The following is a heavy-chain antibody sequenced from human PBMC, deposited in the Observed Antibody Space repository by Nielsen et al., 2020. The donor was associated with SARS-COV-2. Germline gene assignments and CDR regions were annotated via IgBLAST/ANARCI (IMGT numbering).Heavy chain of an antibody. J-gene: IGHJ4*02. CDR1: GGSISSYY. Sequence: SETLSLTCTVSGGSISSYYWSWIRQPPGKGLEWVGYFYYSGNTNYNPSLKSRVTISVDTSKNQFSLKLSSVTAADTAVYYCARDDDNWGSLAYWGQGTLVTVSS. D-gene: IGHD7-27*01. CDR2: FYYSGNT. CDR3: ARDDDNWGSLAY. V-gene: IGHV4-59*01.